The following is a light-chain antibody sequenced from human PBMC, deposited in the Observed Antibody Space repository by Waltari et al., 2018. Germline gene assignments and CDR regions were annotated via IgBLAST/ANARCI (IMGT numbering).Light chain of an antibody. J-gene: IGLJ1*01. Sequence: SSELTQDPAVSVALGQTVRITCQGDSLRGYYANWYHQKPGQAPLLVMYGKNNRPSGIPDRISGSYSGDTASLTITGAQAEDEADYYCNSRDSSGHPFVFGTGTKVTVL. CDR2: GKN. V-gene: IGLV3-19*01. CDR3: NSRDSSGHPFV. CDR1: SLRGYY.